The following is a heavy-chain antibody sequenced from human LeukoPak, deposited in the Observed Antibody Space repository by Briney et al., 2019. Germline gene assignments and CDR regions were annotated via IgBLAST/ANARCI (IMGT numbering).Heavy chain of an antibody. CDR1: GVSIGIQY. CDR2: MLYNARS. CDR3: ARDEWEHNY. J-gene: IGHJ4*02. Sequence: PSETLSLTCSVYGVSIGIQYCSWIRHPPGKGLEWIGYMLYNARSDYNPSLKGRATMSIDASKNQVSLRLSSVTAADTAVYYCARDEWEHNYWGQGILVTVSS. V-gene: IGHV4-59*11. D-gene: IGHD1-26*01.